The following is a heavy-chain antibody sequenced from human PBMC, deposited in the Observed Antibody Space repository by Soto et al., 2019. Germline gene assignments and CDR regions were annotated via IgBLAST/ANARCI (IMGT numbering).Heavy chain of an antibody. Sequence: GGSLRLSCAASGFRFRNYAMSWVRQAPGKGLEWVAGVTSSGYTYYVDSLKGRFTISRDNSKNTLYLQMNSLRAEDTAVYYCAKDFIDYSNSYFDYWGQGTLVTVSS. CDR1: GFRFRNYA. CDR3: AKDFIDYSNSYFDY. D-gene: IGHD4-4*01. J-gene: IGHJ4*02. V-gene: IGHV3-23*01. CDR2: VTSSGYT.